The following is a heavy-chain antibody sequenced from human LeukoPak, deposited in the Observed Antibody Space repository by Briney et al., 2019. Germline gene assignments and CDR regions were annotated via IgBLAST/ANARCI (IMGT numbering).Heavy chain of an antibody. CDR2: IGGRGGSA. V-gene: IGHV3-23*01. CDR1: GFTFSDYG. D-gene: IGHD3-22*01. CDR3: AKDSRGYQDYFDY. Sequence: PGGSLRLSCAASGFTFSDYGMNWVRQTPGKGLEWVSAIGGRGGSAYYADSVKGRFTISRDNSKNTLYLQMKSLRAEDTAVYYCAKDSRGYQDYFDYWDQGTLVTVSS. J-gene: IGHJ4*02.